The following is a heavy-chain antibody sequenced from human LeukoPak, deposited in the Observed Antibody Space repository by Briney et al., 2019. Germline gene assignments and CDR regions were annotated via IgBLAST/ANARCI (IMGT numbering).Heavy chain of an antibody. CDR2: ISDDGSSE. D-gene: IGHD1-26*01. Sequence: GGSLRLSCAASGFTFNSYAMHWVRQAPGKGLEWAAVISDDGSSENYADSVKGRFTISRDSSKNTLFLHMNTLRAEDTAIYYCAKDRTVGASYWYFDLWGRGTLVTVSS. V-gene: IGHV3-30-3*01. CDR3: AKDRTVGASYWYFDL. CDR1: GFTFNSYA. J-gene: IGHJ2*01.